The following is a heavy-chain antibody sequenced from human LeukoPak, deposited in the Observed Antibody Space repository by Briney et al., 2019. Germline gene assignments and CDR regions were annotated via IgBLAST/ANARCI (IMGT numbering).Heavy chain of an antibody. CDR2: ISSSSGPI. CDR1: GFTFTIYN. V-gene: IGHV3-48*01. Sequence: GGSLRLSCAASGFTFTIYNMNCVRQAPGKGLEWVSYISSSSGPIYYADSVKGRFTISRDNAKNSLYLQMNGLRGEDTAVYYCARDLSDAFDIWGQGTMVTVSS. CDR3: ARDLSDAFDI. J-gene: IGHJ3*02.